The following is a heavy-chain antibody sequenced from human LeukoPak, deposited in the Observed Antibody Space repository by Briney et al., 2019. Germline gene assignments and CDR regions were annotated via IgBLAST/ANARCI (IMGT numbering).Heavy chain of an antibody. J-gene: IGHJ3*02. Sequence: SETLSLTCTVSGGSISSSSYYWGWIRQPPGKGLEWIGSISYSGGTAYNPSLRSRVTISVDTSKNQFSLKVNSVTAADTAVYYCVREVEYYDSSGYRPHAFDIWGQGTLVTVSS. V-gene: IGHV4-39*02. CDR3: VREVEYYDSSGYRPHAFDI. CDR2: ISYSGGT. CDR1: GGSISSSSYY. D-gene: IGHD3-22*01.